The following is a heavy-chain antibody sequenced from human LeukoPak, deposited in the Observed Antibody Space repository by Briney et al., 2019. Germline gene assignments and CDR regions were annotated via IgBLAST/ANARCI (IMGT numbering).Heavy chain of an antibody. V-gene: IGHV3-30*03. J-gene: IGHJ4*02. D-gene: IGHD6-19*01. CDR3: ARAGGLRIAVAPIDY. CDR1: GFTFSSYA. Sequence: GGSLRLSCAASGFTFSSYALHWVRQAPGRGLEWVALISYDESDKYYADFVKGRFAISRDNFKNSLYLQMNSLRAEDTAVYYCARAGGLRIAVAPIDYWGQGTLVTVSS. CDR2: ISYDESDK.